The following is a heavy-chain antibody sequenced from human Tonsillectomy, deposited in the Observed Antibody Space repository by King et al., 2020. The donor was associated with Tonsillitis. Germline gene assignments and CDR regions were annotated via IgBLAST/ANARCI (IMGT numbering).Heavy chain of an antibody. CDR3: ARVSGDYEVLTGFDY. J-gene: IGHJ4*02. D-gene: IGHD3-9*01. CDR2: ISSYNGNT. CDR1: GYTFTSNG. V-gene: IGHV1-18*01. Sequence: QLVQSGAEVKKPGASVKVSCKASGYTFTSNGISWVRQAPGQGLEWMGWISSYNGNTNYAQKFLGRVTMTKDTSTSTAYMELGSLRFDYTAIYYCARVSGDYEVLTGFDYWGQGTLVTVSS.